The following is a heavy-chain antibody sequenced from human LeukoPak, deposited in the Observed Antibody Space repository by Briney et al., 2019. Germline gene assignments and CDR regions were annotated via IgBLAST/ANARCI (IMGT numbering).Heavy chain of an antibody. CDR3: TMVRGAYDAFDI. D-gene: IGHD3-10*01. CDR1: GGTFSSYA. J-gene: IGHJ3*02. V-gene: IGHV1-69*05. CDR2: IIPIFGTA. Sequence: SVKVSCKASGGTFSSYAISWVRQAPGQRLEWMGRIIPIFGTANYAQKFQGRVTITTDESTSTAYMELSSLRSEDTAVYYCTMVRGAYDAFDIWGQGTMVTVSS.